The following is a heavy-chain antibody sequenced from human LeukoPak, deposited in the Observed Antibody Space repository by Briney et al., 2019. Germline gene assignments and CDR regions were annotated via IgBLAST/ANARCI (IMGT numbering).Heavy chain of an antibody. V-gene: IGHV3-23*01. CDR2: ISGSGGST. CDR1: GFTFSSYG. CDR3: ARGRGSGWRYLDY. J-gene: IGHJ4*02. Sequence: GGTLRLSCAASGFTFSSYGMSWVRQAPGKGLEWVSAISGSGGSTYYADSVKGRFTISRDNSKNTLYLQMNSLRAEDTAVYYCARGRGSGWRYLDYWGQGTLVIVSS. D-gene: IGHD6-19*01.